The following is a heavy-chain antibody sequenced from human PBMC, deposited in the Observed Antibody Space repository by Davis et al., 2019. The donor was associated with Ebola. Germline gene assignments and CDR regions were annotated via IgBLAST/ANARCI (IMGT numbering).Heavy chain of an antibody. CDR2: INPNSGGT. Sequence: ASVKVSCKASGYTFTGYYMHWVRQAPGQGLEWMGRINPNSGGTNYAQKFQGRVTITRDTSASTAYMELSSLRSEDTAVYYCARDQYYYDSSGYHIGMDVWGKGTTVTVSS. V-gene: IGHV1-2*06. J-gene: IGHJ6*04. D-gene: IGHD3-22*01. CDR1: GYTFTGYY. CDR3: ARDQYYYDSSGYHIGMDV.